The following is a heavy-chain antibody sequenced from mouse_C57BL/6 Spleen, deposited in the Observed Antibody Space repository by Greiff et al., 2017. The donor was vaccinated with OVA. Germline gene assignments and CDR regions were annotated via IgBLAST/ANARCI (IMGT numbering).Heavy chain of an antibody. CDR1: GYTFTDYE. Sequence: VQLQQSGAELVRPGASVTLSCKASGYTFTDYEMHWVKQTPVHGLEWIGAIDPETGGTAYNQKFKGKAILTADKSSSTAYMELRSLTSEDSAVYYGTRRGRQLRRGWFADWGKGTLVTVSA. V-gene: IGHV1-15*01. J-gene: IGHJ3*01. D-gene: IGHD3-2*02. CDR2: IDPETGGT. CDR3: TRRGRQLRRGWFAD.